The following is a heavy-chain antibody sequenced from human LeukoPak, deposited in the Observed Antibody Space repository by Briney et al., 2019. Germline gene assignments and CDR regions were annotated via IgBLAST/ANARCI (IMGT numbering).Heavy chain of an antibody. CDR3: ARGVVDYYDSSGYYYFDY. J-gene: IGHJ4*02. V-gene: IGHV1-69*01. D-gene: IGHD3-22*01. CDR1: GGNVSSYA. CDR2: IIPIFGTA. Sequence: SVKVSCKASGGNVSSYAISWVRQAPGQGLEWMGGIIPIFGTANYAQKFQGRVTITADESTSTAYMELSSLRSEDTAVYYCARGVVDYYDSSGYYYFDYWGQGTLVTVSS.